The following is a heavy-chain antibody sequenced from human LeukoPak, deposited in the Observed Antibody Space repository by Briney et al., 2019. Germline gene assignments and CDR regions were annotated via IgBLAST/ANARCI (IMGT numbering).Heavy chain of an antibody. D-gene: IGHD2-15*01. J-gene: IGHJ4*02. V-gene: IGHV1-69*04. CDR1: GGTXSSYA. CDR3: ASYLVVAATPPYFDY. CDR2: IIPILGIA. Sequence: SVKVSCKASGGTXSSYAISWVRQAPGQGLEWMGRIIPILGIANYAQKFQGRVTITADKSTSTAYMELSSLRSEDTAVYYCASYLVVAATPPYFDYWGQGTLVTVSS.